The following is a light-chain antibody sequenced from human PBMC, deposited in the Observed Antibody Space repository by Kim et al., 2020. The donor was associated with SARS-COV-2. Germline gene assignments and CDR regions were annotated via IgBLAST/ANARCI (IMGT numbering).Light chain of an antibody. Sequence: DIQMTQSPSSLSASVGDRVTITCQASQGISNYLAWYQQKPGKVPKLLIYAASTLLSGVPSRFSGSGSVTDFTLTISSLQPEDVATYYCQEYNSVPLPFGGGTTVDIK. CDR2: AAS. J-gene: IGKJ4*01. CDR3: QEYNSVPLP. V-gene: IGKV1-27*01. CDR1: QGISNY.